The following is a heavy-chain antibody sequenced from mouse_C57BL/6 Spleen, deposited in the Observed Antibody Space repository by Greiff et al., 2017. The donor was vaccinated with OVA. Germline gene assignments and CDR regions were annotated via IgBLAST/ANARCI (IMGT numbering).Heavy chain of an antibody. Sequence: EVQLVESGGGLVKPGGSLKLSCAASGFTFSSYAMSWVRQTPEKRLEWVATISDGGSYTYYPDNVKGRFTISRDNAKNNMYLQMSHLKSEDTAMYYCARRGATVGFDYWGQGTTLTVSS. D-gene: IGHD1-1*01. J-gene: IGHJ2*01. CDR1: GFTFSSYA. CDR3: ARRGATVGFDY. V-gene: IGHV5-4*03. CDR2: ISDGGSYT.